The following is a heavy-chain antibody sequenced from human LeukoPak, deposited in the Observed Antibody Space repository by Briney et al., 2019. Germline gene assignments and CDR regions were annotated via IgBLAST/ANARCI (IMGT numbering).Heavy chain of an antibody. CDR3: AGLPRGTQPPDYFHH. CDR1: GGSISSSSYY. Sequence: SETLSLTCTVSGGSISSSSYYWGWIRQPPGKGLEWIGYIYYSGSTNYNPSLKGRVIVSLDTSKNQFSLKLSSVTAADTAVYYCAGLPRGTQPPDYFHHWGQGTLVTVSS. J-gene: IGHJ1*01. CDR2: IYYSGST. D-gene: IGHD1-1*01. V-gene: IGHV4-61*05.